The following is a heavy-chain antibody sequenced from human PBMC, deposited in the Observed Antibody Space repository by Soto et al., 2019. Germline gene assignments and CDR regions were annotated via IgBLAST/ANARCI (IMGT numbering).Heavy chain of an antibody. Sequence: PGGSLRLACAASGFTFSSYAMHWVRQAPGKGLEWVAVISYDGSNKYYADSVKGRFTISRDNSKNTLYLQMNSLRAEDAAVYYCAIERVTFWSGYCTGYYYYGMDVWGQGTTVTVS. D-gene: IGHD3-3*01. V-gene: IGHV3-30-3*01. CDR2: ISYDGSNK. J-gene: IGHJ6*02. CDR3: AIERVTFWSGYCTGYYYYGMDV. CDR1: GFTFSSYA.